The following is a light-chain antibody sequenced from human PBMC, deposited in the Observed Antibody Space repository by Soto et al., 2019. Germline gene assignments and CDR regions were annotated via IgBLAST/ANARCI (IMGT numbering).Light chain of an antibody. CDR3: QQYGSSRYT. CDR1: QSIISSY. V-gene: IGKV3-20*01. CDR2: GAF. J-gene: IGKJ2*01. Sequence: ETVLTQSPGTLSLSPGERATLSCRASQSIISSYLAWYQQKPGQAPRLVIYGAFNRATGIPDRFSGSGSGTDFTLTISRLEPEDFAVYYCQQYGSSRYTFGQGTNLEIK.